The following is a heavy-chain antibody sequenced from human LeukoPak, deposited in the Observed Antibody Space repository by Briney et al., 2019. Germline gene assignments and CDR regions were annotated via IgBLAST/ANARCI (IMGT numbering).Heavy chain of an antibody. CDR2: MNPNSGNT. J-gene: IGHJ4*02. V-gene: IGHV1-8*01. D-gene: IGHD3-3*01. Sequence: ASVKVSCKASGYTFSSYDINWVRQATGQGLEWMGWMNPNSGNTGYAQKFQGRVTMTRNTSISTAYMELSSLRSEDTAVYYCARGPNNHWNGYYPFDYWGQGTLVTVSS. CDR3: ARGPNNHWNGYYPFDY. CDR1: GYTFSSYD.